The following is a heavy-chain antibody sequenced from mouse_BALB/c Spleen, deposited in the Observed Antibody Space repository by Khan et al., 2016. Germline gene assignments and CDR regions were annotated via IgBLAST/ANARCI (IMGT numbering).Heavy chain of an antibody. D-gene: IGHD3-1*01. J-gene: IGHJ2*01. CDR3: ASSGYSDY. CDR2: INPSTGYT. CDR1: GYTFTSYW. Sequence: QVQLKQSGAELAKPGASVKMSCKASGYTFTSYWMHWVKQRPGQGLAWIGYINPSTGYTEYNQKFKDKATLTADKSSSTAYMQLSSLTSEDSAVYYCASSGYSDYWGQGTTLTVSS. V-gene: IGHV1-7*01.